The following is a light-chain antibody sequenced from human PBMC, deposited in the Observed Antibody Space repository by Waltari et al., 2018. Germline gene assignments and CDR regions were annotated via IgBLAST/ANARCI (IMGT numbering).Light chain of an antibody. J-gene: IGKJ1*01. CDR3: QHYLRLPVT. CDR1: QSVSRA. Sequence: EIVLTQTPVTLSLSLGERATVSCRTSQSVSRALAWYQQKPGQAPRLLIYGASTRATGIPDRFSGSGSETDFSLTISRLKPDDFAVYYCQHYLRLPVTFGQGTAVE. V-gene: IGKV3-20*01. CDR2: GAS.